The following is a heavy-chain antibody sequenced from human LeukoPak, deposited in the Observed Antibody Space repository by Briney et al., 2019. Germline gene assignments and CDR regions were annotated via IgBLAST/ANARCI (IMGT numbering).Heavy chain of an antibody. J-gene: IGHJ4*02. CDR1: GGSISNYY. V-gene: IGHV4-59*08. CDR2: IHYSGST. D-gene: IGHD1-1*01. Sequence: SETLSLICTVSGGSISNYYWSWIRQPPGKGLEWIGLIHYSGSTNYHPSLKSRVTISVDTSKNQFSLNLSSLTAADTAVYYCARHSPAGTWFFYYWGQGTLVTVSS. CDR3: ARHSPAGTWFFYY.